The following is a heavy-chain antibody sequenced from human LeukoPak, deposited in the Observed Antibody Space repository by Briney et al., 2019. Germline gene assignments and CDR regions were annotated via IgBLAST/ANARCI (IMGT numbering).Heavy chain of an antibody. J-gene: IGHJ4*02. V-gene: IGHV4-59*01. CDR2: IYYSGST. CDR1: GGSIGSYY. CDR3: ARGTKATILY. D-gene: IGHD5-12*01. Sequence: KPSETLSLTCTVSGGSIGSYYWSWIRQPPGKGLEWIGYIYYSGSTNYNPSLKSRVTISVDTSKNQFSLKLSSVTAADTAVYYCARGTKATILYWGQGTLVTVSS.